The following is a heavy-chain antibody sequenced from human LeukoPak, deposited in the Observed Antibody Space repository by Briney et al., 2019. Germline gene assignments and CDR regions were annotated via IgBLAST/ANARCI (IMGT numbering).Heavy chain of an antibody. J-gene: IGHJ4*02. Sequence: GGSLRLSCAASGFTFGSYEMNWVRQAPGKGLEWVSYISSSGSTIYYADSVKGRFTVSRDNAKNSLYLQMNSLRAEDTAVYYCARGPPIVGATPNDYWGQGTLVTVSS. CDR3: ARGPPIVGATPNDY. D-gene: IGHD1-26*01. CDR2: ISSSGSTI. CDR1: GFTFGSYE. V-gene: IGHV3-48*03.